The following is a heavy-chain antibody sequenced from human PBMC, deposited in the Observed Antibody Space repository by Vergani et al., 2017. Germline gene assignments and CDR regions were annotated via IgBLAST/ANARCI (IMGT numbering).Heavy chain of an antibody. V-gene: IGHV5-10-1*01. D-gene: IGHD3-9*01. J-gene: IGHJ3*02. CDR3: ARRRLRYFDWLLSDAFDI. CDR1: GYSFTSYW. Sequence: EVQLVQSGAEVKKPGESLRISCKGSGYSFTSYWISWVRQMPGKGLEWMGRIDPSDSYTNYSPSFQGHVTISADKSISTAYLQWSSLQASDTAMYYCARRRLRYFDWLLSDAFDIWGQGTMVTVSS. CDR2: IDPSDSYT.